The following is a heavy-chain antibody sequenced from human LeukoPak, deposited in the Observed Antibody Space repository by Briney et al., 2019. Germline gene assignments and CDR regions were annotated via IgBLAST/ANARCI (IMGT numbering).Heavy chain of an antibody. CDR2: INIGGTNT. V-gene: IGHV3-11*01. J-gene: IGHJ5*02. Sequence: LSLTCAVSGASISSASDYWGWIRQAPGKGLEWLSYINIGGTNTHYADSVKGRFTISRDNAKKSLYLEMNNLRAEDTAVYYCATDGAGFDTWGQGVLVTVSS. CDR1: GASISSASDY. CDR3: ATDGAGFDT.